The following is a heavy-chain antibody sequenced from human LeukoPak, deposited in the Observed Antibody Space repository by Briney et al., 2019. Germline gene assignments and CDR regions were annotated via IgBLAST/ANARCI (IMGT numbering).Heavy chain of an antibody. CDR2: TYYRSKWYN. CDR1: GDSVSSNSAA. J-gene: IGHJ4*02. Sequence: SQTLSLTCAISGDSVSSNSAAWSWIRQSPSRGLEWLGRTYYRSKWYNDYAVSVKSRITINPDTSKNQFSLQLNSVTAADTAVYYCARGKGRARGPYYYDSSGNYYFDYWGQGTLVTVSS. CDR3: ARGKGRARGPYYYDSSGNYYFDY. V-gene: IGHV6-1*01. D-gene: IGHD3-22*01.